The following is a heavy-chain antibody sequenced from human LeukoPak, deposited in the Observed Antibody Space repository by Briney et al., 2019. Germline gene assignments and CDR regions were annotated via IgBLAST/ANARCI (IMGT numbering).Heavy chain of an antibody. CDR3: ARDLEMATIQGYYYYGMDV. D-gene: IGHD5-24*01. V-gene: IGHV1-69*04. CDR1: GGTFSSYT. J-gene: IGHJ6*02. CDR2: IIPILGIA. Sequence: SVKVSCKASGGTFSSYTISWVRQAPGQGLEWMGRIIPILGIANYAQKFQGRVTITADKSTSTAYMELSSLRSGDTAVYYCARDLEMATIQGYYYYGMDVWGQGTTVTVSS.